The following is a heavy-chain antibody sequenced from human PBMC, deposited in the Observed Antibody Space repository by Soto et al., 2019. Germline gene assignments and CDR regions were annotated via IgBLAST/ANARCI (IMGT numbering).Heavy chain of an antibody. Sequence: QITLKESGPTLVKPTQTLTLTCTFSGFSLSTSGVGVGWIRQPPGKALEWLALIYWDDDKRYSPSLKSRLTITEDTSKNQVVLTMTNMEPVDTATYYCAHSTDLMTTVTPFDYWGQGTLVTVSS. J-gene: IGHJ4*02. CDR1: GFSLSTSGVG. V-gene: IGHV2-5*02. D-gene: IGHD4-17*01. CDR3: AHSTDLMTTVTPFDY. CDR2: IYWDDDK.